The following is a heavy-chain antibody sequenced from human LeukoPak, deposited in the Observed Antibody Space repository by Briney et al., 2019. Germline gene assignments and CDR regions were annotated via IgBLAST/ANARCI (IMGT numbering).Heavy chain of an antibody. V-gene: IGHV3-23*01. J-gene: IGHJ3*02. D-gene: IGHD3-10*01. CDR2: ISGSGGST. CDR1: GFTFSSYA. CDR3: AKPPSYYYGSGPRGAFDI. Sequence: GGSLRLSCAASGFTFSSYAMSWVRQAPGKGLEWVSAISGSGGSTYYADSVKGRFTISRDNSKNTLYLQMNSLRAEDTAVYYCAKPPSYYYGSGPRGAFDIWGQGTMVTVSS.